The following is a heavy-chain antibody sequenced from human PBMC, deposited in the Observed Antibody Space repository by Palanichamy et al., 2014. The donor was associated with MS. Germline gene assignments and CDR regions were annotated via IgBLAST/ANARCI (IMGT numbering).Heavy chain of an antibody. D-gene: IGHD6-13*01. CDR1: GGSINNYF. Sequence: VQLQESGPGLVKPSETLSLTCSVSGGSINNYFWSWIRQPPEGTGVDWRIFTSGTTNYNPSLKSRVTMSVDTSRNQSSLKLNSVTAADTAVYYCAREMGSSSRGIDYWGQGTLVTVSS. CDR3: AREMGSSSRGIDY. J-gene: IGHJ4*02. V-gene: IGHV4-4*07. CDR2: IFTSGTT.